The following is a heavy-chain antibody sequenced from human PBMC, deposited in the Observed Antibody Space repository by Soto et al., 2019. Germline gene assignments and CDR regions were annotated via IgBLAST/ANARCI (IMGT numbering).Heavy chain of an antibody. Sequence: GGSLRLSCAASGFTFSSYAMHWVRQAPGKGLEWVAVISYDGSNKYYADSVKGRFTISRDNSKNTLYLQMNSLRAEDTAVYYCARGGYYDSSGYPRTRGYFDYWGQGTLVTVSS. CDR3: ARGGYYDSSGYPRTRGYFDY. D-gene: IGHD3-22*01. V-gene: IGHV3-30-3*01. CDR2: ISYDGSNK. CDR1: GFTFSSYA. J-gene: IGHJ4*02.